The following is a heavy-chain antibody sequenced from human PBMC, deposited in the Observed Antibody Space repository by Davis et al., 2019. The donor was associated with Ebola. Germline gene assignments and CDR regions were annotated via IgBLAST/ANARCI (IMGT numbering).Heavy chain of an antibody. V-gene: IGHV3-15*01. D-gene: IGHD2-2*01. J-gene: IGHJ5*02. CDR3: ARERGAYCSSTSCYTGSFDP. Sequence: GESLKISCVASGFTLNNAWMSWVRQAPGKGLEWVGRIKSKTDGGTTDYAAPVKGRFAMSRDDSKNTLYLQMNSLKIEDTAVYYCARERGAYCSSTSCYTGSFDPWGQGTLVTVSS. CDR1: GFTLNNAW. CDR2: IKSKTDGGTT.